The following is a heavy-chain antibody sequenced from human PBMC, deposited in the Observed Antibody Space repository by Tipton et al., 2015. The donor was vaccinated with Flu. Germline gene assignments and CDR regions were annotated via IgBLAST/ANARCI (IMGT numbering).Heavy chain of an antibody. Sequence: LSCAVSGDSISSDYYWGWIRQPPGKGLEWIGNTFHSGNTYLNPSLKSRVTISIDTSKDQFSLKLSSVTAADTAVYYCARHTGDSVRGVIDYWGQGTLVTVSS. J-gene: IGHJ4*02. CDR2: TFHSGNT. CDR1: GDSISSDYY. D-gene: IGHD3-10*02. V-gene: IGHV4-38-2*01. CDR3: ARHTGDSVRGVIDY.